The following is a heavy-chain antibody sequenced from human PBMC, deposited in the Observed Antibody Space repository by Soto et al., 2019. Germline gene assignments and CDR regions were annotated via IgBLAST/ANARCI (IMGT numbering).Heavy chain of an antibody. D-gene: IGHD2-15*01. Sequence: GGSLRLSCAAPGFTFSNAWMSWVRQAPGKGLEWVGRIKSKTDGGTTDYAAPVKGRFTISRDDSKNTLYLQMNSLKTEDTAVYYCTGNLFTQVASNYYGMDVWGQGTTVTVSS. CDR3: TGNLFTQVASNYYGMDV. J-gene: IGHJ6*02. CDR2: IKSKTDGGTT. CDR1: GFTFSNAW. V-gene: IGHV3-15*01.